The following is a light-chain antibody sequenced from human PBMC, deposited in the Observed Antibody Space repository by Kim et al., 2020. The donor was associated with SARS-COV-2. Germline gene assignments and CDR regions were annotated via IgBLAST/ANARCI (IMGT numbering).Light chain of an antibody. CDR3: LQDYNYPLT. CDR2: AAS. Sequence: ASVGDRVTVTCRASQGIRNDLGWYQQKPGKAPKLLIYAASSLQSGVPSRFSGSGSGTDFTLTISSLQPEDFATYYCLQDYNYPLTFGQGTKVDIK. J-gene: IGKJ1*01. V-gene: IGKV1-6*01. CDR1: QGIRND.